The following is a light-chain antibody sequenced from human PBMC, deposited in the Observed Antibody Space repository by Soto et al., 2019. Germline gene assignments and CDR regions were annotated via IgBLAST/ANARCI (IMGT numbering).Light chain of an antibody. Sequence: EIVMTQSPATLSLSPGESATLSCRASQIVARNYLAWYQQRPGQAPRLLIYDASTRATGIPDRFSGSGSGTDFTLTISRLEPEDFAVYFCQQYATSPLAFGGGTKVDI. CDR3: QQYATSPLA. V-gene: IGKV3-20*01. CDR2: DAS. J-gene: IGKJ4*01. CDR1: QIVARNY.